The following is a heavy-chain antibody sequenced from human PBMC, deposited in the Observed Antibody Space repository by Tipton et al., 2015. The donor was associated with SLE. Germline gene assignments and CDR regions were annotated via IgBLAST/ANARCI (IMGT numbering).Heavy chain of an antibody. V-gene: IGHV4-59*01. CDR3: ASDLGAGWGGHWYFDL. Sequence: TLSLTCTVSCGSINGYYWNWFRQPPGRELEWIGYIYHSGSTNYHPSLKSRVTMSVDTSKNQFSLKLSSVTTADTAVYYCASDLGAGWGGHWYFDLWGRGTLLTVSS. CDR1: CGSINGYY. J-gene: IGHJ2*01. CDR2: IYHSGST. D-gene: IGHD3-16*01.